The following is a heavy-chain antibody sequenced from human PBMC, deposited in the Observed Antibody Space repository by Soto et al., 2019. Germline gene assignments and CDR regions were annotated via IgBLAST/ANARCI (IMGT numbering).Heavy chain of an antibody. CDR1: GGTFSSYS. J-gene: IGHJ1*01. CDR3: TSFFRENTSTDGYFVS. D-gene: IGHD1-1*01. V-gene: IGHV1-18*04. Sequence: ASVKVSCKAPGGTFSSYSINWVRQAPGQGLEWMGRVVPKIGNINFVRKFQGRLTLTADKSTRTAFLELSSLRPEDTAVYYCTSFFRENTSTDGYFVSWGQGPRVTV. CDR2: VVPKIGNI.